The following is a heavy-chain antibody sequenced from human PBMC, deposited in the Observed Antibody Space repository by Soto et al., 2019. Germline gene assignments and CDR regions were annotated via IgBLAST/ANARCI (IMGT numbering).Heavy chain of an antibody. CDR2: ISGTGNSV. D-gene: IGHD2-15*01. CDR1: GFTFNSFG. J-gene: IGHJ4*02. CDR3: AKDQRPAAITVTDYFDF. Sequence: EVQLVESGGVLVQPGGSLRLSCVASGFTFNSFGMSWVRQAPGKGLEWVSAISGTGNSVYYADSVKGRFTISRDNSENTLYLPMNSLRAEYTAIYYCAKDQRPAAITVTDYFDFWGRGTLVTVSS. V-gene: IGHV3-23*04.